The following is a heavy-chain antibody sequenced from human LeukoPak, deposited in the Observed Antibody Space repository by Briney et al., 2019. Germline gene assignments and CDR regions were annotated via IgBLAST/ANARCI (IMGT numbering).Heavy chain of an antibody. CDR1: GFTFRNYW. CDR3: TRDTGGIGSYPDY. J-gene: IGHJ4*02. V-gene: IGHV3-7*01. D-gene: IGHD1-26*01. Sequence: GGSLRLSCAASGFTFRNYWMTWVRQTPGKGLECVANIKQDGSEKYFWDSVKGRFTISRDNAKNSVYLQMNSLRVEDTGVYYCTRDTGGIGSYPDYWSQGTLVTVSS. CDR2: IKQDGSEK.